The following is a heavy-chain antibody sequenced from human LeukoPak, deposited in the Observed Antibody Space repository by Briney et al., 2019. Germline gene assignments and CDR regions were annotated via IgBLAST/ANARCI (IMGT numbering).Heavy chain of an antibody. CDR2: ISYDGSHK. Sequence: PGRSLRLSCAASGFTFSSYGIHWVRQAPGKGLEWVAVISYDGSHKYYADSVKGRFTISRDNSKNSLYLQMNSLRAEDTAVYYCAKDVQRGSSPTDYWGQGTLVTVSS. J-gene: IGHJ4*02. D-gene: IGHD1-26*01. CDR1: GFTFSSYG. CDR3: AKDVQRGSSPTDY. V-gene: IGHV3-30*18.